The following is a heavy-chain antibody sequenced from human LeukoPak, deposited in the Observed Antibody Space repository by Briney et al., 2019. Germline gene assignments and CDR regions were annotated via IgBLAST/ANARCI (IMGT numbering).Heavy chain of an antibody. V-gene: IGHV3-53*01. CDR1: GLTVADNY. D-gene: IGHD4-23*01. CDR2: IYPDGST. J-gene: IGHJ4*02. CDR3: AKDREPLTVVTPPSYFDY. Sequence: GGSLRLSCAVSGLTVADNYMSWVRQAPGKGLEWVSVIYPDGSTYHADSVKGRFTISRDNSKNTLYLQMNSLRAEDTAVYYCAKDREPLTVVTPPSYFDYWGQGTLVTVSS.